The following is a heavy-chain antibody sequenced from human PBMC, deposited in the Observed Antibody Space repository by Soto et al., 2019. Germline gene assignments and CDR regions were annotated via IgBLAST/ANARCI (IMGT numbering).Heavy chain of an antibody. V-gene: IGHV4-31*03. D-gene: IGHD3-16*01. Sequence: SETLSLTCTVSGGSISSGGYYWSWIRQHPGKGLEWIGCIYYSGSTYYNPSLKSRVTISVDTSKNQFSLKLSSVTAADTAVYYCARVGGINWFDTWGQGTLVTVSS. CDR1: GGSISSGGYY. CDR2: IYYSGST. J-gene: IGHJ5*02. CDR3: ARVGGINWFDT.